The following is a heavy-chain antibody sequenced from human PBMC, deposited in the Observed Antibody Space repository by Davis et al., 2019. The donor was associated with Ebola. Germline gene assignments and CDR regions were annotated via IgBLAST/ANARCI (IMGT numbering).Heavy chain of an antibody. D-gene: IGHD1-26*01. CDR1: GYKFSDYW. J-gene: IGHJ3*02. Sequence: GESLKISCKASGYKFSDYWIGWVRQEPGKGLEWMGIIFPGDSDVRSSPSFQGQVTIPADKSISTVYLQWSSLKASDTAMYFCAKGRGPYRRGDAFDIWGRGTMVTVSS. V-gene: IGHV5-51*01. CDR3: AKGRGPYRRGDAFDI. CDR2: IFPGDSDV.